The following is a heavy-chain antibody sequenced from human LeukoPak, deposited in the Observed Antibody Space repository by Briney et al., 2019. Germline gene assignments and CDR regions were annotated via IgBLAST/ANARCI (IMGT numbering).Heavy chain of an antibody. CDR2: IYYSGST. Sequence: SETLSPTCTVSGGSISSYYWSWIRQPPGKGLEWIGYIYYSGSTNYNPSLKSRVTISVDTSKNQFSLKLSSVTAADTAVYYCARVGWYYDSSGPLDYWGQGTLVTVSS. CDR3: ARVGWYYDSSGPLDY. J-gene: IGHJ4*02. D-gene: IGHD3-22*01. CDR1: GGSISSYY. V-gene: IGHV4-59*01.